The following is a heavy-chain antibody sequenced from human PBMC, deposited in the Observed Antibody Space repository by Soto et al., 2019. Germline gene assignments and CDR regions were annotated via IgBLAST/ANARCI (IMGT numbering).Heavy chain of an antibody. Sequence: PGGSLRLSCAASGFTFSSYGMHWVRQAPGKGLEWVAVISYDGSNKYYADSVKGRFTISRDNSKNTLYLQMNSLRAEDTAVYYCAKSGAAAQHYFDYWGQGTLVTVSS. CDR3: AKSGAAAQHYFDY. V-gene: IGHV3-30*18. CDR2: ISYDGSNK. CDR1: GFTFSSYG. J-gene: IGHJ4*02. D-gene: IGHD2-2*01.